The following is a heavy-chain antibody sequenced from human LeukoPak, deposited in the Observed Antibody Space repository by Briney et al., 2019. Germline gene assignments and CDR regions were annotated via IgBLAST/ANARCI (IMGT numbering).Heavy chain of an antibody. CDR2: ISTDGSNE. Sequence: GGSLRLSCAAAGFTFSSYGMHWVRQAPGKGLEWVAVISTDGSNEYCVDSVKGRFTISRDNSKNMLYLQMKSLRAEDTAVYYCAKVQYYHSSGYLDYWGQGTLSPSPQ. CDR1: GFTFSSYG. V-gene: IGHV3-30*18. J-gene: IGHJ4*02. D-gene: IGHD3-22*01. CDR3: AKVQYYHSSGYLDY.